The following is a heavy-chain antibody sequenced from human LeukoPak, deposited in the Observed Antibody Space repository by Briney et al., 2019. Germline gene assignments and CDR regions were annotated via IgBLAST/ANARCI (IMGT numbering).Heavy chain of an antibody. D-gene: IGHD5-24*01. Sequence: GGSLRLSCEASGFTFSSYSMNWVRQAPGKGLEWVSSISSSGNSMYYADSVKGRFTISRDNAKNSLFLQMSSLRAEDTAVYYCARKGDAYGSDSYFYMDVWGKGTAATVSS. CDR3: ARKGDAYGSDSYFYMDV. V-gene: IGHV3-21*01. CDR1: GFTFSSYS. CDR2: ISSSGNSM. J-gene: IGHJ6*03.